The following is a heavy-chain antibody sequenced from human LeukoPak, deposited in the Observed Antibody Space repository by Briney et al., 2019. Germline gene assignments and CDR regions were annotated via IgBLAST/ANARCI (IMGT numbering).Heavy chain of an antibody. Sequence: SETLSLTCAVSGGTFSGHYWSWIRQPPGKGLEWIGEMNQSGSTNYNPSLKSRVTISVDTSKNQFSLKLTSVTAADTAVYYCARGQEDWEVLQRAVKYDFWGQGTLVTVSS. J-gene: IGHJ4*02. D-gene: IGHD1-26*01. CDR2: MNQSGST. CDR1: GGTFSGHY. V-gene: IGHV4-34*01. CDR3: ARGQEDWEVLQRAVKYDF.